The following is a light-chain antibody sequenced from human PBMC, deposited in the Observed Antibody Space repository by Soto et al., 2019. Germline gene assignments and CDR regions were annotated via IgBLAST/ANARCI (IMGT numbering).Light chain of an antibody. J-gene: IGKJ5*01. CDR2: DAS. CDR1: QSVSSY. Sequence: DIVLPQSHGALSLSPGERATLSCRSSQSVSSYLAWYQQKPGPAPGLLIYDASNRATGIPATFSGSGSGTDFTLTISSLEPEDFAVYYCQQRSNWPPWITFGQGTRLEIK. CDR3: QQRSNWPPWIT. V-gene: IGKV3-11*01.